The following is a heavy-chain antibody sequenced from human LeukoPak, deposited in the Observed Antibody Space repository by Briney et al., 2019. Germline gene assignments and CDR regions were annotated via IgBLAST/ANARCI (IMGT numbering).Heavy chain of an antibody. CDR2: ISRSSRTI. V-gene: IGHV3-48*01. J-gene: IGHJ4*02. D-gene: IGHD3-10*01. CDR1: GFTFSTSS. Sequence: GGSLRLSCTASGFTFSTSSMNWVRQAPGKGLEWLSFISRSSRTIYYADSVKGRFTISRDNSKNTLYLQMNSLRAEDTAVYYCARDSSTYYYGSGSYGGSVDYWGQGTLVTVSS. CDR3: ARDSSTYYYGSGSYGGSVDY.